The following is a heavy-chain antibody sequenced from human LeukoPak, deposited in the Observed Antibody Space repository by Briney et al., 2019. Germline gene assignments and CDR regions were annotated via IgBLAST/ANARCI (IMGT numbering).Heavy chain of an antibody. Sequence: SVKVSCKASGGTFSSYAISWVRRAPGQGLEWMGGIIPIFGTANYAQKFQGRITITADESTSTAYMELSSLRSEDTAVFYCARDGYCSGGSCYSGFDYWGQGTLVTVSS. CDR2: IIPIFGTA. J-gene: IGHJ4*02. CDR3: ARDGYCSGGSCYSGFDY. V-gene: IGHV1-69*13. D-gene: IGHD2-15*01. CDR1: GGTFSSYA.